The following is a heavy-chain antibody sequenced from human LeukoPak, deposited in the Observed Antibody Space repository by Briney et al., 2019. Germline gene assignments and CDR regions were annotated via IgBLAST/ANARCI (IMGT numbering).Heavy chain of an antibody. V-gene: IGHV1-69*13. CDR2: IIPIFGTA. D-gene: IGHD3-22*01. CDR3: ARDRRYYYDSSGYHTFDY. CDR1: GGTFSSYA. J-gene: IGHJ4*02. Sequence: GASVKLSCKASGGTFSSYAISWVRQAPGQGLEWMGGIIPIFGTANYAQKFQGRVTITADESTSTAYMELSSLRSEDTAVYYCARDRRYYYDSSGYHTFDYWGQGTLVTVSS.